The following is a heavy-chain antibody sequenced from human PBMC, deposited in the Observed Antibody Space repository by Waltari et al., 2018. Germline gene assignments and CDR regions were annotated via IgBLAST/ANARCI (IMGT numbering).Heavy chain of an antibody. J-gene: IGHJ3*02. V-gene: IGHV4-38-2*01. CDR2: IYHSGST. CDR1: GYSISSGYY. D-gene: IGHD3-10*01. CDR3: AVLWFRELDRGRETKNAFDI. Sequence: QVQLQESGPGLVKPSETLSLTCAVSGYSISSGYYWGWLRQPPGKGLEWIGSIYHSGSTYYNPSLKSRVTISVDTSKNQFSLKLSSVTAADTAVYYCAVLWFRELDRGRETKNAFDIWGQGTMVTVSS.